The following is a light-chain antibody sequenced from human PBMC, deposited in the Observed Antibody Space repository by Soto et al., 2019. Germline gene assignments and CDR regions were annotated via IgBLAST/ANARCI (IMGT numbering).Light chain of an antibody. Sequence: QSVLTQPPSVSAAPGQKVTISCSGSSSIIENNYISWYQQLPGTAPKLLIYDDNVRPSGIPDRFSGSKSGTSATLGITGLQTGDEADYYCGTWDGRLSAGVFGGGTKVTVL. V-gene: IGLV1-51*01. CDR3: GTWDGRLSAGV. CDR1: SSIIENNY. CDR2: DDN. J-gene: IGLJ3*02.